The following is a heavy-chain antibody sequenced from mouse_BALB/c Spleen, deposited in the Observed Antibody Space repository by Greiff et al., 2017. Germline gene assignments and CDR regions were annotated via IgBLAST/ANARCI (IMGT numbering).Heavy chain of an antibody. J-gene: IGHJ3*01. Sequence: EVQLQESGPGLVKPSQSLSLTCTVTGYSITSDYAWNWIRQFPGNKLEWMGYISYSGSTSYNPSLKSRISITRDTSKNQFFLQLNSVTTEDTATYYCAKGITTATGFAYWGQGTLVTVSA. CDR1: GYSITSDYA. D-gene: IGHD1-2*01. V-gene: IGHV3-2*02. CDR2: ISYSGST. CDR3: AKGITTATGFAY.